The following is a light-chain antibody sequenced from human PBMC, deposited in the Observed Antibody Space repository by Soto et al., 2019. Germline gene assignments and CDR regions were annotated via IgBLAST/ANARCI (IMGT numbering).Light chain of an antibody. V-gene: IGLV1-40*01. CDR2: GNS. CDR1: SSNIGAGYD. J-gene: IGLJ2*01. Sequence: QSALTQPPSVSGAPGQRVTISCTGSSSNIGAGYDVHWYQQFPRTAPKLLIYGNSVRPSGVPDRFSGSKSGTSASLAITGLQAEDEGDYYCQSYDSSLSVVFGGGTKLTVL. CDR3: QSYDSSLSVV.